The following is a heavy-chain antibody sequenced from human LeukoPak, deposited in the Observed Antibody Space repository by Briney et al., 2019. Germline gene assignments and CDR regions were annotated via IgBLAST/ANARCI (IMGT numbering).Heavy chain of an antibody. CDR3: AGYSYGVRPS. CDR1: GDSVSSNSAA. CDR2: TYYRFKWHY. Sequence: SQTLSLTCVISGDSVSSNSAAWNWIRQSPSRGLEWLGRTYYRFKWHYDYAVSVKSRITINPDTSKNQFSLHLDSVTPEDTAVYYCAGYSYGVRPSWGQGTLVSVSS. V-gene: IGHV6-1*01. D-gene: IGHD5-18*01. J-gene: IGHJ5*02.